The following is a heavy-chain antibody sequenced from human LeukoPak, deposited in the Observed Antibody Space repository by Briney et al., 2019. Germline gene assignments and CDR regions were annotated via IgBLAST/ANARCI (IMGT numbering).Heavy chain of an antibody. CDR1: GCIFSSYG. V-gene: IGHV3-30*02. CDR3: AKDAPTGRDFDY. Sequence: GRSLRLSCAASGCIFSSYGMNWVHQAPGKGLEWVAFIRYDGSNKYYADSVKGRFTISRENSKNTLYLQMNSLRAEDTAVYYCAKDAPTGRDFDYWGQGTLVTVSS. J-gene: IGHJ4*02. CDR2: IRYDGSNK. D-gene: IGHD1-26*01.